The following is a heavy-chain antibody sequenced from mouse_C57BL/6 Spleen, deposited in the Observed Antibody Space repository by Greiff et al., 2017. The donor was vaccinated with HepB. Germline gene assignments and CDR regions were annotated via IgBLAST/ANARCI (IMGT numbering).Heavy chain of an antibody. Sequence: QVQLQQPGAELLRPGSSVKLSCKASGYTFTSYWMHWVKQRPIQGLEWIGNIDPSDSETHYNQKFKDKATLTVDKSSSTAYMQLSSLTSEDSAVYYCARRTSSGYDYWGQGTTLTVSS. CDR3: ARRTSSGYDY. V-gene: IGHV1-52*01. CDR2: IDPSDSET. CDR1: GYTFTSYW. J-gene: IGHJ2*01. D-gene: IGHD3-2*02.